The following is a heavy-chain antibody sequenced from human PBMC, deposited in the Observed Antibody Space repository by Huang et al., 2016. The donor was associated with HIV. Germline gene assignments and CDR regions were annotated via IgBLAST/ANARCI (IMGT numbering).Heavy chain of an antibody. CDR3: ARLRYDFWSCYELQNYYYYYMDV. J-gene: IGHJ6*03. CDR2: IYYSWST. V-gene: IGHV4-39*01. CDR1: GGSISSSSYY. D-gene: IGHD3-3*01. Sequence: QLQLQESGPGLVKPSETLSLTCTVSGGSISSSSYYWGWIRQPPGKGLAWIGSIYYSWSTYDNPSLKSRVTISVDTSKNQFSLKLSSVTAADTAVYYCARLRYDFWSCYELQNYYYYYMDVWGKGTTVTVSS.